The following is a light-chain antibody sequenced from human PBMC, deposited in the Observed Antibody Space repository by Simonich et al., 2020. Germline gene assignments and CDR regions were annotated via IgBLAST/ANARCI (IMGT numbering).Light chain of an antibody. CDR2: WAS. CDR1: QRVLYSSNNKNY. CDR3: QQYYSTPPIT. Sequence: DIVMTQSPDSLAVSLGERATINCKSSQRVLYSSNNKNYLAWYQQKPGQPPKLLIYWASTRESVVPDRVSGSGSGTDFTLTISSLQAEDVAVYYCQQYYSTPPITFGPGTKVDIK. J-gene: IGKJ3*01. V-gene: IGKV4-1*01.